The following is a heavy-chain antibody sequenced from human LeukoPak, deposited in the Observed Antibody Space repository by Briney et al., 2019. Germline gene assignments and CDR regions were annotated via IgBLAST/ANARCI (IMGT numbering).Heavy chain of an antibody. J-gene: IGHJ1*01. V-gene: IGHV4-39*01. D-gene: IGHD3-22*01. CDR3: ARTLYDSSGYYYFQH. CDR1: GGSISSSGYY. CDR2: IYYSGST. Sequence: SETLSLTCTVSGGSISSSGYYWGWIRQPPGEGLEWIGSIYYSGSTYYNPSLKSRVTISVDTSKNQFSLKLSSVTAADTAVYYCARTLYDSSGYYYFQHWGQGTLVTVSS.